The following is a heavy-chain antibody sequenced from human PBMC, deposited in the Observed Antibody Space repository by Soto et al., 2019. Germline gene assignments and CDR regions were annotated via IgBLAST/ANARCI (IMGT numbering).Heavy chain of an antibody. Sequence: ASVEVSCKASGYTFTSYAMNWVRQAPGQGLEWMGWINTNTGNPTYAQGFTGRFVFSLDTSVSTAYLQICSLKAEDTAVYYCARGPYYDFWSGPASNWFDPWGQGTLVTVSS. D-gene: IGHD3-3*01. V-gene: IGHV7-4-1*01. CDR2: INTNTGNP. CDR3: ARGPYYDFWSGPASNWFDP. CDR1: GYTFTSYA. J-gene: IGHJ5*02.